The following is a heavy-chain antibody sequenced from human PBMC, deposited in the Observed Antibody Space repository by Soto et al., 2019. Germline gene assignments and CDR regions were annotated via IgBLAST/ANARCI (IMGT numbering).Heavy chain of an antibody. CDR3: ARVLGYNSSWWRHTAFDI. D-gene: IGHD6-13*01. CDR2: ISAHTGNT. J-gene: IGHJ3*02. CDR1: GYTFTNYG. V-gene: IGHV1-18*01. Sequence: ASVKVSCKTSGYTFTNYGISWVRQAPRQGLEWMGWISAHTGNTNYAQKFQGRVTMTTDTSTSTAYMELRSLRSDDTAVYYCARVLGYNSSWWRHTAFDIWGQGTMVTVSS.